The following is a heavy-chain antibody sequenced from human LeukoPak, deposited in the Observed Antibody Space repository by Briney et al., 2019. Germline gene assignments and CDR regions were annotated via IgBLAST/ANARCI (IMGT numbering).Heavy chain of an antibody. V-gene: IGHV1-69*05. CDR3: ARPTPRRDGLPVAFDI. CDR2: IIPIFGTA. Sequence: SVKVSCKASGGTFSSYAISWVRQAPGQGLEWMGGIIPIFGTANYAQKFQGRVTITTDESTSTAYMELSSLRSEDTAVYYCARPTPRRDGLPVAFDIWGQGTKVTVSS. D-gene: IGHD5-24*01. CDR1: GGTFSSYA. J-gene: IGHJ3*02.